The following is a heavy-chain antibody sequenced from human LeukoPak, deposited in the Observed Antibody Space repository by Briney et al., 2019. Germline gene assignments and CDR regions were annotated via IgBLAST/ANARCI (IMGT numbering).Heavy chain of an antibody. CDR1: GGSISSGGYY. CDR3: AREGAGRFYDSSGYYHAFDI. V-gene: IGHV4-30-2*01. J-gene: IGHJ3*02. CDR2: IYHSGST. D-gene: IGHD3-22*01. Sequence: SETLSLTCTVSGGSISSGGYYWSWIRQPPGKGLEWIGYIYHSGSTYYNPSLKSRVTISVDRSKNQFSLKLSSVTAADTAVYYCAREGAGRFYDSSGYYHAFDIWGQGTMVTVSS.